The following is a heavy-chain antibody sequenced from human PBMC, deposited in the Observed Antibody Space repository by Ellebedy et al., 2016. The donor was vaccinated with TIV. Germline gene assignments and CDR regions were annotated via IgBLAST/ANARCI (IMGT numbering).Heavy chain of an antibody. CDR3: VRGSGSWRDGDFFQH. CDR2: VLYSGST. CDR1: GGSISSSY. J-gene: IGHJ1*01. D-gene: IGHD6-13*01. Sequence: GSLRLSCTVSGGSISSSYWNWVRQPPGKGLEWIGYVLYSGSTNYNPPLQSRVTMSVDTSKNQFSLNLDFVTAADTAVYYCVRGSGSWRDGDFFQHWGQGTLVNVSS. V-gene: IGHV4-59*01.